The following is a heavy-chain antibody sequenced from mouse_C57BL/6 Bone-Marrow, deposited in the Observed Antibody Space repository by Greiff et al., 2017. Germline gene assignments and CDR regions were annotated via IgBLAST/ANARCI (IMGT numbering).Heavy chain of an antibody. CDR1: GFTFSSYT. J-gene: IGHJ4*01. Sequence: EVQRVESGGGLVKPGGSLKLSCAASGFTFSSYTMSWVRQTPEKRLEWVATICGGGGNTYYPDSVKGRFTISRDYDKNTLYLQMSSLRSEDTALYYCARQEGLTTVVAFDAMDYWSQGASVTVSS. CDR3: ARQEGLTTVVAFDAMDY. V-gene: IGHV5-9*01. CDR2: ICGGGGNT. D-gene: IGHD1-1*01.